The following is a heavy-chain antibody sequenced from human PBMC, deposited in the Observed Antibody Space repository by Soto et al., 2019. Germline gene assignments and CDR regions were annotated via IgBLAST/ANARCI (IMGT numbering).Heavy chain of an antibody. J-gene: IGHJ5*02. D-gene: IGHD5-12*01. V-gene: IGHV4-34*01. Sequence: PSETLSLTCAVYGGSFSGYYWSWIRQPPGKGLEWIGEINHSGSTNYNPSLKSRVTISVDTSKNQFSLKLSSVTAADTAVYYCARGEPVATLGNWFDPWGQGTLVTVSS. CDR1: GGSFSGYY. CDR3: ARGEPVATLGNWFDP. CDR2: INHSGST.